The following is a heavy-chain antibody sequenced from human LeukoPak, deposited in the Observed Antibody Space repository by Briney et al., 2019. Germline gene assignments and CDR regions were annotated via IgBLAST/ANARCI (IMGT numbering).Heavy chain of an antibody. Sequence: SETLSLTCAVYGGSFSGYYWSWIRQPPGKGLEWIGEINHSGSTNYNPSLKSRVTISVNTSKNQFSLKESSVTAADTAVYYCARGGAGAAFTYYYHYMDVWDKGTTVTVSS. J-gene: IGHJ6*03. V-gene: IGHV4-34*01. CDR2: INHSGST. CDR1: GGSFSGYY. CDR3: ARGGAGAAFTYYYHYMDV. D-gene: IGHD6-19*01.